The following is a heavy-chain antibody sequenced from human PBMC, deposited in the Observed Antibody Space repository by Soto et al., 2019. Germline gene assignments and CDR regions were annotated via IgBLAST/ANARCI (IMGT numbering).Heavy chain of an antibody. J-gene: IGHJ6*02. D-gene: IGHD3-10*01. CDR2: ISYDGNKK. CDR3: AKDLGGEITMMRGVRSDNFYHVMDV. CDR1: GFSFNVFG. Sequence: QGQLVESGGGLVQPGRSLRLSCAASGFSFNVFGMHWVRQAPGKGLEWVAVISYDGNKKKYADSVKGRFTSSRDNANSMVFVQMNSLRAEDTAVYYCAKDLGGEITMMRGVRSDNFYHVMDVWGQGTTVIVS. V-gene: IGHV3-30*18.